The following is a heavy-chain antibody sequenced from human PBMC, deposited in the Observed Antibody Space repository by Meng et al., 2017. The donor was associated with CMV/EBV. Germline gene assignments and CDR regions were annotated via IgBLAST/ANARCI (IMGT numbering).Heavy chain of an antibody. V-gene: IGHV1-18*01. Sequence: ASVKVSCKASGYTFTGYGISWVRQAPGQGLEWMGWISAYNGNTNYAQKLQGRVTMTTDTSTSTAYMELRSLRSDDTAVYYCARPDSSGYYDAFDIWGQGTMVTVSS. J-gene: IGHJ3*02. D-gene: IGHD3-22*01. CDR3: ARPDSSGYYDAFDI. CDR1: GYTFTGYG. CDR2: ISAYNGNT.